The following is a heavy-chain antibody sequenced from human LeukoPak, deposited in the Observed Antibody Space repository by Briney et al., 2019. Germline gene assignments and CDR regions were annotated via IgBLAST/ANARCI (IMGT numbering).Heavy chain of an antibody. V-gene: IGHV4-61*02. Sequence: SETLSLTCTVSGGSISSGSYYWSWIRQPAGKGLEWIGRIYTSGSTNYNPSLKSRVTISVDTSKNQFSLKLSSVTAADTAVYYCARDLRGGGFDYWGQGTLVTVSS. J-gene: IGHJ4*02. CDR3: ARDLRGGGFDY. CDR1: GGSISSGSYY. D-gene: IGHD4-23*01. CDR2: IYTSGST.